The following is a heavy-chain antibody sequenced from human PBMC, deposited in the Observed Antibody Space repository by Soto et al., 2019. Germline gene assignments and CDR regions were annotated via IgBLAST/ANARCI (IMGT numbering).Heavy chain of an antibody. CDR2: IIPIFGTA. V-gene: IGHV1-69*01. CDR3: AGSFKYGSGTFDALDV. J-gene: IGHJ3*01. CDR1: GGTSSDYA. D-gene: IGHD3-10*01. Sequence: QVLLVQSGTEVKKPGSSVKVSCQASGGTSSDYALTWVRQAPGQGLEWMGGIIPIFGTANYAQRFQGRVSITAYESSSTAYIDLSSLKSEDTAVYYCAGSFKYGSGTFDALDVWGHGTMVMVSS.